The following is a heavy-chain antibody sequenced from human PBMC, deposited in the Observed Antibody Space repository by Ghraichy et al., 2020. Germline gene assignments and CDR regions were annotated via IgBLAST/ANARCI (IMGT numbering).Heavy chain of an antibody. Sequence: GESLNISCAASGFSFSSYSMHWVRQAPGKGLEYVSTITSNGGSTSYANSVKGRFTISRDNSKNTVYLQMGSLRLEDMAVYYCARRSGSTYGPCDSCGQGTLVTVSS. CDR2: ITSNGGST. J-gene: IGHJ4*02. CDR1: GFSFSSYS. V-gene: IGHV3-64*01. D-gene: IGHD5-18*01. CDR3: ARRSGSTYGPCDS.